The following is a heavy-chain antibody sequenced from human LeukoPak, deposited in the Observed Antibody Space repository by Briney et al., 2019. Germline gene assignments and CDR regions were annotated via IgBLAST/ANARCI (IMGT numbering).Heavy chain of an antibody. D-gene: IGHD3-10*02. CDR3: AELGITMIGGV. CDR1: GFTFSGYE. CDR2: ISSSGSTI. V-gene: IGHV3-48*03. J-gene: IGHJ6*04. Sequence: GGSLRLSCAASGFTFSGYEMNWVRQAPGKGLEWVSYISSSGSTIYYADAVKGRFTISRDNAKDSLDLQMNSLRAEDTAVYYCAELGITMIGGVWGKGTTVTISS.